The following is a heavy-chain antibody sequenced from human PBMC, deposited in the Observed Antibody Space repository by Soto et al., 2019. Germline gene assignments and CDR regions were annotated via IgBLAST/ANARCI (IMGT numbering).Heavy chain of an antibody. D-gene: IGHD2-15*01. CDR1: GGSITTGGYY. CDR2: RYYSEST. Sequence: SETLSLTCTVSGGSITTGGYYWSWIRQLPGKGLEWIGHRYYSESTYYNPSLKSRVSISLDTSKNQFSLKLSFVTAADTAMYYCARTKCSGGSCYSSSLDYWGPGTPVTVSS. V-gene: IGHV4-31*03. CDR3: ARTKCSGGSCYSSSLDY. J-gene: IGHJ4*02.